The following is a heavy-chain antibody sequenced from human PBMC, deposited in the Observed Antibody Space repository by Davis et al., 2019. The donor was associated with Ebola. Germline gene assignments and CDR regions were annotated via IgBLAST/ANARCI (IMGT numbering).Heavy chain of an antibody. CDR3: ASGWLRGRFDP. V-gene: IGHV6-1*01. J-gene: IGHJ5*02. CDR2: TYYDRSRWYN. D-gene: IGHD6-19*01. Sequence: HSQTPSLPRSISWDRVPGNNGAWHWIRQSPSRGLEWLGRTYYDRSRWYNDYAVSIKSRITINPDTSKNQFSLQLNSVTPEDTAVYYCASGWLRGRFDPLGQGTLVTVSS. CDR1: WDRVPGNNGA.